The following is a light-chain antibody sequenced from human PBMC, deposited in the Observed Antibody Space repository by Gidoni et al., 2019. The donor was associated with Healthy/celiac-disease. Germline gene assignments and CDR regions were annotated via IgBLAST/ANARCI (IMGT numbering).Light chain of an antibody. Sequence: DIQMTQSPSTLSASVGDRVTITCRASHSISSWLAWYQQKPGKAPKLLIYKASSLESGVPSRFSGSGSGTEFTLTISSLQPDDFATYYCQQYNSYSPLFTFGPGTKVEIK. CDR3: QQYNSYSPLFT. CDR2: KAS. CDR1: HSISSW. J-gene: IGKJ3*01. V-gene: IGKV1-5*03.